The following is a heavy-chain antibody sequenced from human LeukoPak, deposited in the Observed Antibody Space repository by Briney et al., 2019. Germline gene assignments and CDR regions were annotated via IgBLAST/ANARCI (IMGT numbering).Heavy chain of an antibody. Sequence: PGGSLRLSCAASGFTVSSNYMSWVRQAPGKGLEWVSVIYSGGSTYYADSVKGRFTISRDNSKNTLYLQMNSLRAEDTAVYYCAKDSRYCSSTSCWDYYYYGMDVWGQGTTVTVSS. CDR3: AKDSRYCSSTSCWDYYYYGMDV. V-gene: IGHV3-53*05. D-gene: IGHD2-2*01. CDR1: GFTVSSNY. CDR2: IYSGGST. J-gene: IGHJ6*02.